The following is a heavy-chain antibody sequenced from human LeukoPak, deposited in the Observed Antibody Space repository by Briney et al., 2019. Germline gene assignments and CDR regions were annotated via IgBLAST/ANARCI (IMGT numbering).Heavy chain of an antibody. D-gene: IGHD2-15*01. CDR1: GGSISSYY. J-gene: IGHJ5*02. CDR2: IYYSGSA. Sequence: SETLSLTCTVSGGSISSYYWSWIRQPPGKGQEWIGYIYYSGSANYNPSLKSRVTISVDTSKNQFSLKLSSVTAADTAIYYCARDRSGGYNWFDPWGQGTLVTVSS. V-gene: IGHV4-59*01. CDR3: ARDRSGGYNWFDP.